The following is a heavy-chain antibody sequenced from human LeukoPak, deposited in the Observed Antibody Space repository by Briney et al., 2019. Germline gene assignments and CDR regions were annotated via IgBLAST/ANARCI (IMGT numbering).Heavy chain of an antibody. CDR2: ISSGSGGST. CDR3: AKGASPPLDQEYNWFDP. V-gene: IGHV3-23*01. Sequence: PGGSLRLSCAASGFTLSSYSMNWVRQAPGKGLEWVSFISSGSGGSTYYADSVKGRFTISRDNSKNTLYLQMNSLRAEDTAVYYCAKGASPPLDQEYNWFDPWGQGTLVTVSS. CDR1: GFTLSSYS. J-gene: IGHJ5*02. D-gene: IGHD1-14*01.